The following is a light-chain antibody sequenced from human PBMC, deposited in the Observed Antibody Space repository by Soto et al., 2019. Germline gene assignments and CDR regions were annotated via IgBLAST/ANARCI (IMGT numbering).Light chain of an antibody. J-gene: IGLJ2*01. V-gene: IGLV2-8*01. CDR1: SSDVGYYNY. Sequence: QSALTQPPSASGSPGQSVTISCTGSSSDVGYYNYVSWYQHHPGKAPRLIIYEVRRPPSGVPDRFSGSRSGNTASLTVSVLQPEEDADSYCSSYAGNNKLVFGGGTKLTVL. CDR3: SSYAGNNKLV. CDR2: EVR.